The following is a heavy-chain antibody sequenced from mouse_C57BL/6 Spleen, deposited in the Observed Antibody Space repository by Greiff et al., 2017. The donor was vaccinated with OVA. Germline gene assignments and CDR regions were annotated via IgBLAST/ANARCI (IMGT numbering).Heavy chain of an antibody. CDR3: ARRGIYYGYHYYAMDY. CDR1: GYAFTNYL. Sequence: QVQLQQSGAELVRPGTSVKVSCTASGYAFTNYLIEWVKQRPGQGLEWIGVINPGSGGTNYNEKFKGKATLSADKSSSTAYMQLSSLTSEDSAVYFCARRGIYYGYHYYAMDYWGQGTSVTVSS. D-gene: IGHD2-2*01. CDR2: INPGSGGT. J-gene: IGHJ4*01. V-gene: IGHV1-54*01.